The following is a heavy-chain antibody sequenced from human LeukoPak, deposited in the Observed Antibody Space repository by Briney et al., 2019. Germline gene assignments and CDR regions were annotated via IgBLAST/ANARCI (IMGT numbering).Heavy chain of an antibody. V-gene: IGHV1-2*02. Sequence: GASVKVSCKVSGYTLTELSMHWVRQAPGQGLEWMGWINPNSGGTNYAQKFQGRVTMTRDTSISTAYMELSRLRSDDTAVYYCARERTLTSCYDYWGQGTLVTVSS. CDR2: INPNSGGT. D-gene: IGHD2-15*01. J-gene: IGHJ4*02. CDR1: GYTLTELS. CDR3: ARERTLTSCYDY.